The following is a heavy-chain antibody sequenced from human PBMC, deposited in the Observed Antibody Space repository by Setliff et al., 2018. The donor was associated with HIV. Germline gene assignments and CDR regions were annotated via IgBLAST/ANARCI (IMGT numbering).Heavy chain of an antibody. V-gene: IGHV5-51*01. D-gene: IGHD2-15*01. CDR2: VYPGDSET. CDR1: GYSFNTYW. J-gene: IGHJ6*02. CDR3: VRHWYCSGGSCYSLLANFYYGLDV. Sequence: SLKISCQGSGYSFNTYWIGWVRQRPGKGLEWMGIVYPGDSETRYSPSFQGQVTISVDKSITTAYLQWSSLKASDTAIYYCVRHWYCSGGSCYSLLANFYYGLDVWGLGTSVTVSS.